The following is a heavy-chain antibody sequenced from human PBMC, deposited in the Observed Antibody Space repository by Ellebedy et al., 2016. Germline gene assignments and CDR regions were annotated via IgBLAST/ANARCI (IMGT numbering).Heavy chain of an antibody. CDR3: ARRVTGLPFDY. J-gene: IGHJ4*02. Sequence: SETLSLTXAVYGGSFSGYYWSWIRQPPGKGLEWIGEINHSGSTNYNPSLKSRVTISVDTSKNQFSLKLSSVTAADTAVYYCARRVTGLPFDYWGQGTLVTVSS. CDR2: INHSGST. CDR1: GGSFSGYY. V-gene: IGHV4-34*01. D-gene: IGHD5-18*01.